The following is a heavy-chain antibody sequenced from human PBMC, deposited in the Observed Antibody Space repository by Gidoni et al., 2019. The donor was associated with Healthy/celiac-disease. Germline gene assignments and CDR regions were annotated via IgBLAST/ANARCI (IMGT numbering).Heavy chain of an antibody. D-gene: IGHD3-22*01. CDR1: GFTFSSYA. CDR3: ASRIPYYYDSSADGH. V-gene: IGHV3-23*01. Sequence: EVQLLESGGGLVQPGGSLRLSCAASGFTFSSYAMSWVRQAPGKGLEWVSAISGSGGSTYYADSVKGRFTISRDNSKNTLYLQMNSQRAEDTAVYYCASRIPYYYDSSADGHWGQGTLVTVSS. J-gene: IGHJ4*02. CDR2: ISGSGGST.